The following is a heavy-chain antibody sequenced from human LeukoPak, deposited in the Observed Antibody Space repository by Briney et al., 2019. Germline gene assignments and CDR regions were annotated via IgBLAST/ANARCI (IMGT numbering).Heavy chain of an antibody. CDR3: ARDSPRRWFDP. J-gene: IGHJ5*02. V-gene: IGHV3-23*01. CDR2: ISGSGGGI. Sequence: GGSLRLSCAASGFSFTTYAMSRVRQAPGKGLEWVSTISGSGGGIYYADSVKGRFIISRDNSKNTLYLQMNSLRAEDTAVYYCARDSPRRWFDPWGRGTLVTVSS. CDR1: GFSFTTYA.